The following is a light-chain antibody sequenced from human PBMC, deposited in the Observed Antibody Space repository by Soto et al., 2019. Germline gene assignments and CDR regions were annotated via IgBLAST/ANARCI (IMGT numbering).Light chain of an antibody. V-gene: IGKV3-20*01. Sequence: EIVLTQSPGTLSVSPGKRVILSCWASQSVSSNLAWYQQKPGQAPRLLIYGASARATGLPFRFSGSGSGTDFTLTITRLEPEDSAVYFCQQYTGPPTTFGQGTRLEIK. CDR1: QSVSSN. CDR3: QQYTGPPTT. CDR2: GAS. J-gene: IGKJ5*01.